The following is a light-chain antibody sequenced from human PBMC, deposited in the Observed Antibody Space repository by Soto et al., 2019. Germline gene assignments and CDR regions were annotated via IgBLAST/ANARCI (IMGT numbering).Light chain of an antibody. CDR3: PQHNNWPPNT. CDR1: QSVSSN. V-gene: IGKV3-15*01. CDR2: GAS. Sequence: EIVMTQSPATLSVSPRERATLSCRASQSVSSNLAWYQQKPGQAPRLLIYGASTRATGIPARFSGSGSGTEFTLTFSSLQSEDFAVYYCPQHNNWPPNTFGGGTKVEIK. J-gene: IGKJ4*01.